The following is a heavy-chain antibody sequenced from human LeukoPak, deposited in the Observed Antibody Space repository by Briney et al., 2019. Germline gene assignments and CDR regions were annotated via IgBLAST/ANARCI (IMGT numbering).Heavy chain of an antibody. CDR3: ARPARPYDSSGYYGY. Sequence: SETLSLTCSVSGGSINNYHWSWIRQSPGKGLEWIGFLSNSGSTNYNPSLKSRVTISVDTSKNQFSLKLSPVTAADTAVYYCARPARPYDSSGYYGYWGQGTLVTVSS. J-gene: IGHJ4*02. D-gene: IGHD3-22*01. CDR2: LSNSGST. V-gene: IGHV4-59*08. CDR1: GGSINNYH.